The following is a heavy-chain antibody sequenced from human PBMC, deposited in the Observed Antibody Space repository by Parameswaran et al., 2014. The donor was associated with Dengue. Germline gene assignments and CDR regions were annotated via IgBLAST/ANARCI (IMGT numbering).Heavy chain of an antibody. Sequence: VRQAPGKALEWLALIYWDDDKRYSPSLKSRLTITKDTSKNQVVLTMTNMDPVDTATYYCGVMIVDLYYFDYWGQGTLVTVSS. CDR3: GVMIVDLYYFDY. J-gene: IGHJ4*02. V-gene: IGHV2-5*02. D-gene: IGHD3-22*01. CDR2: IYWDDDK.